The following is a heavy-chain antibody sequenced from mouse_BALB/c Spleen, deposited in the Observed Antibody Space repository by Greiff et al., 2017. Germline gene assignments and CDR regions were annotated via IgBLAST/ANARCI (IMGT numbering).Heavy chain of an antibody. CDR3: TRDRVTGTWFAY. CDR1: GFTFSSYT. D-gene: IGHD4-1*01. Sequence: DVKLVESGGGLVKPGGSLKLSCAASGFTFSSYTMSWVRQTPEKRLEWVATISSGGSYTYYPDSVKGRFTISRDNAKNTLYLQMSSLKSEDTAMYYCTRDRVTGTWFAYWGQGTLVTVSA. V-gene: IGHV5-6-4*01. J-gene: IGHJ3*01. CDR2: ISSGGSYT.